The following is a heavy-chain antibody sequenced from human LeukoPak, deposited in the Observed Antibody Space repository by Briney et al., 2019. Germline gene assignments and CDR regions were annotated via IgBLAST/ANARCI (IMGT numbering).Heavy chain of an antibody. Sequence: GGSLRLSCAASGFTFSSYGMHWVRQAPGKGLEWVAFIRYDGSNKYYADSVKGRFTISRDNSKNTLYLQMNSLRAEDTAVYYCAKDLRRFGFGYYMDVWGKGTTVTISS. CDR1: GFTFSSYG. CDR3: AKDLRRFGFGYYMDV. V-gene: IGHV3-30*02. J-gene: IGHJ6*03. D-gene: IGHD3-10*01. CDR2: IRYDGSNK.